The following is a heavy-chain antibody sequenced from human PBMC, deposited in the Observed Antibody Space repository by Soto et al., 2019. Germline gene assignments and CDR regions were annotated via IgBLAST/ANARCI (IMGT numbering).Heavy chain of an antibody. CDR2: IYYSGST. Sequence: SETLSLTCTVSGGSISSSSYYWGWIRQPPGKGLEWIGSIYYSGSTYYNPSLKSRVTISVDTSKNQFSLKLSSATAADTAVYYCARLLYCSSTSCSLSFDYWGQGTLVTVSS. CDR1: GGSISSSSYY. CDR3: ARLLYCSSTSCSLSFDY. D-gene: IGHD2-2*01. J-gene: IGHJ4*02. V-gene: IGHV4-39*01.